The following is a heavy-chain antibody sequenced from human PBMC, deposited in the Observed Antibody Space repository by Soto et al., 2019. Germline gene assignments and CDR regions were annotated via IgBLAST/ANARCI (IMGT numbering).Heavy chain of an antibody. V-gene: IGHV3-23*01. J-gene: IGHJ4*02. CDR2: ISGSGGST. CDR1: GFTFSSYA. D-gene: IGHD3-10*01. Sequence: EVQLLESGGGLVQPGGSLRLSCAASGFTFSSYAMSWVRQAPGKGLEWVSAISGSGGSTYYADSVKGRFTISRDNSKNTLYLQMNSLRAEETAVYYCAKARGGEYGSGSYYTLFFLDYWGQGTLVTVSS. CDR3: AKARGGEYGSGSYYTLFFLDY.